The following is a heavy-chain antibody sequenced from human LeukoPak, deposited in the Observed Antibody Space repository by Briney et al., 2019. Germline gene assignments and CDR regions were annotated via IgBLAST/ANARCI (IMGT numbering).Heavy chain of an antibody. J-gene: IGHJ4*02. Sequence: SETLSLTCTVSGGSITSGASYWSWIRQPPGKGLEWIGSIYYSGSTYYNPSLKSRVTISVDTSKNQFSLKLSSVIAADTAVYFCVREGEWALPFDYWGQGTLVTVSS. CDR3: VREGEWALPFDY. CDR2: IYYSGST. CDR1: GGSITSGASY. D-gene: IGHD3-16*01. V-gene: IGHV4-39*01.